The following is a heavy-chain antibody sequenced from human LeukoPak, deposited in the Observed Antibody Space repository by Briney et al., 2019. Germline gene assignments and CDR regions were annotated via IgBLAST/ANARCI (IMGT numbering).Heavy chain of an antibody. CDR3: ARDTGDWTVDY. CDR1: GYTFTSRY. D-gene: IGHD2-21*02. CDR2: INPTGSRT. V-gene: IGHV1-46*01. J-gene: IGHJ4*02. Sequence: ASVKVSCKASGYTFTSRYMQWVRQAPGQGLEWMGIINPTGSRTSYAQKFQGRVTMTRDTSTSTDYMELTSLRSEDTAVYYCARDTGDWTVDYWGQGTLVTVSS.